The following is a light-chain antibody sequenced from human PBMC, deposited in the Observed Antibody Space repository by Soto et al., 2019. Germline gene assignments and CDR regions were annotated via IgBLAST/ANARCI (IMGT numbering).Light chain of an antibody. V-gene: IGKV1-27*01. CDR2: AAS. CDR3: QKYNSAPL. J-gene: IGKJ3*01. CDR1: QGISNY. Sequence: DIQMTQSPSSLSASVGDRVTITCRASQGISNYLAWYQQKPGKVPKLLIYAASTLQSGVPSRFSGSGSRTDFTLTISSLQPEDVATYYCQKYNSAPLFGPGTKLDIK.